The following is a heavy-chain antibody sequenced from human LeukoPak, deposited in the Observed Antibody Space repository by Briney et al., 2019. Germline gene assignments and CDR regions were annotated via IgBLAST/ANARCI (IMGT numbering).Heavy chain of an antibody. Sequence: SQTLSLTFAISGDSVSTNSVAWNWIRQSPSRGLEWLGRTYYRSKWNNDYEVSVKSRITINTDTSKNQFSLQLNSLSPDDTALYYCARGRYSGFDLWGQGTMVTVSS. J-gene: IGHJ3*01. CDR2: TYYRSKWNN. D-gene: IGHD2-15*01. CDR3: ARGRYSGFDL. V-gene: IGHV6-1*01. CDR1: GDSVSTNSVA.